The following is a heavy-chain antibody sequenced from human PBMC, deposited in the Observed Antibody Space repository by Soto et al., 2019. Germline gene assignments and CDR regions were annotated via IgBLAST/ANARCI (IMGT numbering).Heavy chain of an antibody. Sequence: ASVKVSXKASGYTFTSYGISWVRQAPGQGLEWMGWISAYNGNTNYAQKLQGRVTMTTDTSTSTAYMELRSLRSDDTAVYYCARDCSSTSCYEGRYYYYGMDVWGQGTTVTVSS. CDR1: GYTFTSYG. CDR2: ISAYNGNT. J-gene: IGHJ6*02. V-gene: IGHV1-18*01. CDR3: ARDCSSTSCYEGRYYYYGMDV. D-gene: IGHD2-2*01.